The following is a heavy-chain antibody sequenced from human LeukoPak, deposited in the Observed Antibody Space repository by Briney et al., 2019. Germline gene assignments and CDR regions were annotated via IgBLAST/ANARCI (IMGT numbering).Heavy chain of an antibody. Sequence: EASVKVSCKASGGTFSSYAISWVRQAPGQGLEWMGGIIPIFGTANYAQKFQGRVTITADESTSTAYMELSSLRSEDTAVYYCASRVGPYRYSGSYGGSYWGQGTLVTVSS. CDR1: GGTFSSYA. CDR3: ASRVGPYRYSGSYGGSY. CDR2: IIPIFGTA. V-gene: IGHV1-69*13. D-gene: IGHD1-26*01. J-gene: IGHJ4*02.